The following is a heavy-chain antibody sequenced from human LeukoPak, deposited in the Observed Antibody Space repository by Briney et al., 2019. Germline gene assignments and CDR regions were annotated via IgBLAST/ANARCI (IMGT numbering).Heavy chain of an antibody. V-gene: IGHV1-69*05. CDR3: CGSSSSAYYFDD. J-gene: IGHJ4*02. CDR1: GGTFSTYA. CDR2: IIPIFGTA. D-gene: IGHD6-6*01. Sequence: SVKVSCKASGGTFSTYAISWVRQAPGQGLEWVAGIIPIFGTANYAQKVQGRVSVTTDESTATAYMELSSLRSDDTAVYYCCGSSSSAYYFDDWGRGTLVTVSS.